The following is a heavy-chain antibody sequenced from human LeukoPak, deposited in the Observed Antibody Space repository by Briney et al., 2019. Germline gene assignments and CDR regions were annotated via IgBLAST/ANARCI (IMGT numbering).Heavy chain of an antibody. CDR1: GFTFSSYG. V-gene: IGHV3-33*01. Sequence: GGSLRLSCAASGFTFSSYGMHWVRQAPGKGLEWVAVIWYDGSNKYYADSVKGRFTISRDNSKNTLYLQMNSLRAEDTAVYYCARDSHITMLVDYFDYWGQGTLVTVSS. CDR3: ARDSHITMLVDYFDY. CDR2: IWYDGSNK. D-gene: IGHD3-22*01. J-gene: IGHJ4*02.